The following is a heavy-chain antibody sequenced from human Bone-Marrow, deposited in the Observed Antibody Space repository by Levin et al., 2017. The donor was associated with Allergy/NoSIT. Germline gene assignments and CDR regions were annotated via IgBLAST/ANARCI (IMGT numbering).Heavy chain of an antibody. CDR3: ARRASGRYCSGTSCYDY. Sequence: VASVKVSCKASGDTFTDYDINWVRQATGQGLEWMGWMNPNSGNTVYAQKLQGRVTMTSNTSITTAYMELYSLRTEDTAVYYCARRASGRYCSGTSCYDYWGQGTLVTVSS. D-gene: IGHD2-2*01. V-gene: IGHV1-8*01. CDR2: MNPNSGNT. CDR1: GDTFTDYD. J-gene: IGHJ4*02.